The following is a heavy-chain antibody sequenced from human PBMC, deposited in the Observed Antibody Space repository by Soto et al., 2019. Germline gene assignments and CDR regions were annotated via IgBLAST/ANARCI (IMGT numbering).Heavy chain of an antibody. V-gene: IGHV1-69*02. CDR2: IIPILGIA. CDR1: GGTYSIYT. CDR3: ATDTTEDAFDI. Sequence: GASVKVSCKASGGTYSIYTIIWVRQAPGQGLEWMGRIIPILGIANYAQKFQGRVTITADKSTSTAYMELSSLRSEDTAVYYCATDTTEDAFDIWGQGTMVTVSS. D-gene: IGHD4-17*01. J-gene: IGHJ3*02.